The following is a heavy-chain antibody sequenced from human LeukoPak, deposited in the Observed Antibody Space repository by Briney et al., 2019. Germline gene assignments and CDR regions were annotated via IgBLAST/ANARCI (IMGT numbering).Heavy chain of an antibody. CDR2: IYHSGST. Sequence: SGAPSVSCVDPGYSLSSGYYWGWIRQPPGKGLEWFGSIYHSGSTYYNPSLKSGVTISVDTSKNQFSLNLSSVTAADTALYYCARVLAVAGIYDGYYYYGIDVWGKGTTVTVSS. D-gene: IGHD6-19*01. J-gene: IGHJ6*04. V-gene: IGHV4-38-2*01. CDR1: GYSLSSGYY. CDR3: ARVLAVAGIYDGYYYYGIDV.